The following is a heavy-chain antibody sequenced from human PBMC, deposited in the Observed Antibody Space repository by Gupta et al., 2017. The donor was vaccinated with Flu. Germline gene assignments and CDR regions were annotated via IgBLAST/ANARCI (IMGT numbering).Heavy chain of an antibody. J-gene: IGHJ5*02. V-gene: IGHV4-31*02. Sequence: SWIRQHQGKSLEWIGSMSQSGNTHYNPALKSRVTISVDTSKNQLSLKVSSVTAADTAVYYCARDRDSLWFFTWGQGTLVAVSS. CDR2: MSQSGNT. D-gene: IGHD3-9*01. CDR3: ARDRDSLWFFT.